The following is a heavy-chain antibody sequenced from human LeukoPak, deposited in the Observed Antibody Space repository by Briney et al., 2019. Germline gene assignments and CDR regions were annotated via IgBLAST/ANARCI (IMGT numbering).Heavy chain of an antibody. CDR1: GYTFIGHY. Sequence: ASVKVSCKASGYTFIGHYIQWVRQAPGQGLEWMGWINPNSGATKYAQNFEGRVTLTRDRSSSTAYMELSKLRSDDTAVYYCARVRDDFWIGYPSVASGDWDYWGQGTLVTVSS. V-gene: IGHV1-2*02. CDR2: INPNSGAT. CDR3: ARVRDDFWIGYPSVASGDWDY. D-gene: IGHD3-3*01. J-gene: IGHJ4*02.